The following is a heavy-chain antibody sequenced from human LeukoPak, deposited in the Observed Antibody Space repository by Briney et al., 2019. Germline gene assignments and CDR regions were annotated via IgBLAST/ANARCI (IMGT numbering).Heavy chain of an antibody. J-gene: IGHJ3*02. CDR3: ASTPRYDDILAGYSMQDAFDI. D-gene: IGHD3-9*01. Sequence: GGSLRFSCAASGFTFSSYSMNWVRQAPGKGLEWVSSISSSSSYIYYADSVKGRFTISRDNAKNRLYLQMNSLRAEDTAVYYCASTPRYDDILAGYSMQDAFDIWGQGTMVTVSS. CDR2: ISSSSSYI. CDR1: GFTFSSYS. V-gene: IGHV3-21*01.